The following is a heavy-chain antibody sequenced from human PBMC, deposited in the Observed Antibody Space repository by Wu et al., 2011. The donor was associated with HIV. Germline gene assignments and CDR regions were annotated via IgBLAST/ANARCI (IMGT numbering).Heavy chain of an antibody. Sequence: QVQLVQSGAEVKKPGSSVKVSCKASGGTLSSYGISWVRQAPGQGLEWMGGIIPIFDTANYAQKFQGRVTITTDESTSTAYMELSSLRSEDTAVYYCASMLKGRFEAMVWQFDYWGQGTLVTVSS. D-gene: IGHD5-18*01. J-gene: IGHJ4*02. V-gene: IGHV1-69*05. CDR3: ASMLKGRFEAMVWQFDY. CDR1: GGTLSSYG. CDR2: IIPIFDTA.